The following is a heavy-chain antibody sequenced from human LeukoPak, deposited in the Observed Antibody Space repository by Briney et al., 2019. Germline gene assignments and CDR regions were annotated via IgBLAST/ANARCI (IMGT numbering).Heavy chain of an antibody. D-gene: IGHD7-27*01. V-gene: IGHV4-31*03. CDR1: GGSINSDGYY. J-gene: IGHJ4*02. CDR2: IYHSGNP. Sequence: SETLSLTCTVSGGSINSDGYYWSWIRQHPGKGLEWIGYIYHSGNPYYDSSLKSRVTISVDTSKNQFSLKLSSVTAADTAVYYCARTQHGEFDYWGQGILVTVSS. CDR3: ARTQHGEFDY.